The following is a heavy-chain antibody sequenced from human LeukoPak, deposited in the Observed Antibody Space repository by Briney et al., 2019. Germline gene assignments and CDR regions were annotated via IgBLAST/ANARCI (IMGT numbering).Heavy chain of an antibody. CDR1: GFTFSSYW. Sequence: GGSLRLSCAASGFTFSSYWMSWVRQAPGKGLEWVANIKEDGSGKYYVDSVKGRFTISRDNAKNSLYLQMNSLRVEDTAVYYCARDTAVIQDWGQGTLVTVSS. CDR2: IKEDGSGK. V-gene: IGHV3-7*01. J-gene: IGHJ1*01. CDR3: ARDTAVIQD. D-gene: IGHD3-22*01.